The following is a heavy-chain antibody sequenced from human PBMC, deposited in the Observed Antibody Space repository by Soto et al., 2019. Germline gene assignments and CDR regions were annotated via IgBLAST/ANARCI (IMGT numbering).Heavy chain of an antibody. CDR2: ISAYNGNT. D-gene: IGHD6-19*01. Sequence: ASVKVSCKASGYTFTSYGISWVRQAPGQGREWMGWISAYNGNTNYAQKLQVRVTITTDTSTSTAYMELRSLRSDDTVVYYCARNRSGHGRTYYYYGMDVRGQGTTVTVSS. V-gene: IGHV1-18*01. J-gene: IGHJ6*02. CDR3: ARNRSGHGRTYYYYGMDV. CDR1: GYTFTSYG.